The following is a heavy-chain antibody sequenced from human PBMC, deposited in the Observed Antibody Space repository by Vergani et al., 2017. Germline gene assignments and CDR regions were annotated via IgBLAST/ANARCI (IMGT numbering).Heavy chain of an antibody. CDR3: AKDRENHYYYYYMDV. CDR2: ISGSGGST. CDR1: GFTFSSYA. J-gene: IGHJ6*03. Sequence: EVQLLESGGGLVQPGGSLGLSCAASGFTFSSYAMSWVRQAPGKGLEWVSAISGSGGSTYYADSVKGRFTISRDNSKNTLYLQMNSLRAEDTAVYYCAKDRENHYYYYYMDVWGKGTTVTVSS. V-gene: IGHV3-23*01. D-gene: IGHD1-14*01.